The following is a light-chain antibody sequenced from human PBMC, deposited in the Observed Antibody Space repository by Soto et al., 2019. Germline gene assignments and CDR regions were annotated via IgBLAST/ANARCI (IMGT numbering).Light chain of an antibody. CDR3: QQYGTSPYS. Sequence: EIVLTQSPGTLSLSPGDRATLSCRATRSVSSRYFAWYQQKPGQPPRLLIYGASNRATGIPDRFSGSGSGTDFTLTISRLEPEDFAVYYCQQYGTSPYSFGQGTKLQIK. CDR2: GAS. J-gene: IGKJ2*01. CDR1: RSVSSRY. V-gene: IGKV3-20*01.